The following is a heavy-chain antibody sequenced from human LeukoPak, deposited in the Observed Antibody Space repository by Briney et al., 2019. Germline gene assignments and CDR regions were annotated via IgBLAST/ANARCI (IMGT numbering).Heavy chain of an antibody. CDR1: GGSISSYY. Sequence: PSETLSLTCTASGGSISSYYWSWIRQPAGKGLEWIGRIYTSGSTNYNPSLKSRVTTSVDTSKNQFSLKLSSVTAADTAVYYCARDVWFGESGDAFDVWGQGTMVTVSS. CDR2: IYTSGST. V-gene: IGHV4-4*07. CDR3: ARDVWFGESGDAFDV. D-gene: IGHD3-10*01. J-gene: IGHJ3*01.